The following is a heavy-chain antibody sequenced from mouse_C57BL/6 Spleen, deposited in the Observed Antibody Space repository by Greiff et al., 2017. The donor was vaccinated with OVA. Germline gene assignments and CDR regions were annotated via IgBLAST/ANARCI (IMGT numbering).Heavy chain of an antibody. J-gene: IGHJ1*03. D-gene: IGHD2-2*01. CDR3: ARYVAGYYGYFDD. Sequence: QVQLLQPGAELVKPGASVKLSCKASGYTFTSYWMHWVKQRPGQGLEWIGMIHPNSGSTNYNEKFKGKATLTVDKSSSTAYMQLSSLTSEDSAVYYCARYVAGYYGYFDDWGTGTTVTVSS. V-gene: IGHV1-64*01. CDR1: GYTFTSYW. CDR2: IHPNSGST.